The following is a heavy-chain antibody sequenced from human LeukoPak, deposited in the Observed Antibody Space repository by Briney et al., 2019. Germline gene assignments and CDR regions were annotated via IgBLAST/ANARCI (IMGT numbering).Heavy chain of an antibody. V-gene: IGHV1-2*02. CDR2: INPNSGGT. J-gene: IGHJ4*02. CDR3: ARTLLSWWELLRRGPPTYYFDY. CDR1: GYTFTCYY. Sequence: ASVKVSRKASGYTFTCYYMHWVRQAPGQGLERMGWINPNSGGTNYAQKFQGRVTMTRDTSISTAYMELSRLRSDDTAVYYCARTLLSWWELLRRGPPTYYFDYWGQGTLVTVSS. D-gene: IGHD1-26*01.